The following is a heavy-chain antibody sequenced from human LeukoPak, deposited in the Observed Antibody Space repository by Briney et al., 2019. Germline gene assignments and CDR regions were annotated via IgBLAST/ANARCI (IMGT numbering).Heavy chain of an antibody. V-gene: IGHV3-48*03. Sequence: GGSLRLSCAASGFTFSTYEMNWVRQAPGKGLEWPSYISSSGSSIHSADSVKGRFTISRDNAKNSLYLQMNSLRAEDTAVYYCARGLVVAATPPYSYYGMDVWGKGTTVTVSS. J-gene: IGHJ6*04. D-gene: IGHD2-15*01. CDR2: ISSSGSSI. CDR3: ARGLVVAATPPYSYYGMDV. CDR1: GFTFSTYE.